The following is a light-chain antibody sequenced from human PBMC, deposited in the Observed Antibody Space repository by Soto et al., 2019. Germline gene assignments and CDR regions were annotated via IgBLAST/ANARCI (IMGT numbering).Light chain of an antibody. CDR2: EVT. CDR1: SSDVGGYKY. CDR3: SSFAGGGNPVL. J-gene: IGLJ2*01. Sequence: QSVLTQPPSASGSLGQSVTISCTGTSSDVGGYKYVSWHQQHPGKAPKLMIYEVTKRPSGVPDRFSGSKSGNTASLTVSGLQAEDEADYYCSSFAGGGNPVLFGGGTKLTVL. V-gene: IGLV2-8*01.